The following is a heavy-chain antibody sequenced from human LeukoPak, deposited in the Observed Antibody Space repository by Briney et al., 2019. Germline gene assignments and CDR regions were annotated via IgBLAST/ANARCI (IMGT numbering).Heavy chain of an antibody. Sequence: GGSLRLSCAASGFTFSSYAMSWVRQAPGKGLEWVSAISGSGGSTYYADSVKGRFTISRDNSKNTLYLQMNSLRAEDTAVYYCAKVRYYYDGSGYFYWGQGTLVTVSS. V-gene: IGHV3-23*01. CDR3: AKVRYYYDGSGYFY. J-gene: IGHJ4*02. CDR1: GFTFSSYA. CDR2: ISGSGGST. D-gene: IGHD3-22*01.